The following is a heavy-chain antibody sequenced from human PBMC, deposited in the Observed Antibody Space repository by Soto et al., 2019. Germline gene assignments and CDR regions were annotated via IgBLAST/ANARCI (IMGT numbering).Heavy chain of an antibody. CDR2: VYYNGST. J-gene: IGHJ6*01. Sequence: PSETLTLTCSVSGVSISGSYWSWIRQSPGKGLEWLGYVYYNGSTNYSPSLRSRVSISVDTSKNEFSLTLSSVSAADTAVYFCAWSNAVCCRHIDDWGPGTKVTVSS. V-gene: IGHV4-59*01. CDR3: AWSNAVCCRHIDD. D-gene: IGHD3-3*01. CDR1: GVSISGSY.